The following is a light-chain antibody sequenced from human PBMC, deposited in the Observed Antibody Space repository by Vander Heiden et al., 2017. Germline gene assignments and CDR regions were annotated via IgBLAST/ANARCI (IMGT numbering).Light chain of an antibody. CDR1: SRDVGAYSY. V-gene: IGLV2-14*03. CDR3: SSYTSSNTLG. Sequence: QSGLTQPASLSGWPEQWITIACNGTSRDVGAYSYVSGYQQYPGKAPKLIIYDVTNRPSGVSNRFSGSKSGNTASLTTSGLQAEDDADYYCSSYTSSNTLGFGTGTKVTVL. J-gene: IGLJ1*01. CDR2: DVT.